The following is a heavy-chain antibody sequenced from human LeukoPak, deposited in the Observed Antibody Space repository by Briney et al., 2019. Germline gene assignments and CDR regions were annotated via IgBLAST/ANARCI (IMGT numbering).Heavy chain of an antibody. V-gene: IGHV3-7*01. D-gene: IGHD3-10*01. CDR1: GFTFSSYW. CDR3: ARPPYGSGGYYKVPDFDY. J-gene: IGHJ4*02. Sequence: GGSLRLSCAASGFTFSSYWMSWVRQAPGKGLEWVANIKQDGSEKYYVDSVKGRFTISRDNAKNSLYLQMNSLRAEDTAVYYCARPPYGSGGYYKVPDFDYWGQGTLVTVSS. CDR2: IKQDGSEK.